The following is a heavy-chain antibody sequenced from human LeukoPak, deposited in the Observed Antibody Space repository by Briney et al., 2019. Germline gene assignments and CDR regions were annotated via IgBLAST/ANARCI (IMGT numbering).Heavy chain of an antibody. CDR3: ARGGPNSRLHL. D-gene: IGHD2-21*01. Sequence: PSETLSLTCAVYGGSFSGYYWSWIRQPPGGGLELIGEINLSGSTNYNPSLKSRVTISVDTSKYRFSLKLSSVTAADAAVYYCARGGPNSRLHLWGQGTLVTVSS. J-gene: IGHJ5*02. CDR1: GGSFSGYY. CDR2: INLSGST. V-gene: IGHV4-34*01.